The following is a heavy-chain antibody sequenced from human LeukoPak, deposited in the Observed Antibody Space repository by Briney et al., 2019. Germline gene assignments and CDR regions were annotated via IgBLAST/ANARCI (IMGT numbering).Heavy chain of an antibody. CDR2: MNPNSGNT. J-gene: IGHJ5*02. D-gene: IGHD3-3*01. CDR3: ARGSDQYDFWSGYPFDP. CDR1: GYTFTSYD. Sequence: ASVKVSCKASGYTFTSYDINWVRQATGQGLEWMGWMNPNSGNTGYAQKFQGRVTITKNTSISTAYMELSSLRSEDTAVYYCARGSDQYDFWSGYPFDPWGQGTLVTVSS. V-gene: IGHV1-8*03.